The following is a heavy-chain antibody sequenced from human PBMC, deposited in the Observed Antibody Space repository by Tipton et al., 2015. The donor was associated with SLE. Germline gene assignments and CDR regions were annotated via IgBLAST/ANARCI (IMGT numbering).Heavy chain of an antibody. CDR3: ASGGGYYSSGYRMSYYGMDV. CDR2: INHSGST. V-gene: IGHV4-34*01. D-gene: IGHD3-22*01. J-gene: IGHJ6*02. CDR1: GGSFSGYY. Sequence: TLSLTCAVYGGSFSGYYWSWIRQPPGKGLEWIGEINHSGSTNYNPSLKSRVTISVDTSKNQFSGKLSSVTAADTAVYYCASGGGYYSSGYRMSYYGMDVWGQWTTVAVSS.